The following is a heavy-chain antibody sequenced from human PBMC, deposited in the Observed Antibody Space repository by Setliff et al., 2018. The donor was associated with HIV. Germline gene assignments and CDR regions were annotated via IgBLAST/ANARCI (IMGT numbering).Heavy chain of an antibody. D-gene: IGHD3-22*01. J-gene: IGHJ4*02. V-gene: IGHV1-2*06. CDR2: INPNINPLRGGGGT. CDR1: GYTFTAYY. Sequence: GASVKVSCKASGYTFTAYYLHWVRQAPGQGLEWVGRINPNINPLRGGGGTNFAQKFQGRVTMTRDTSINTAYMELRSLRSDDTAVYYCARHASTWYYESRGPHFDYWGQGTLVTSPQ. CDR3: ARHASTWYYESRGPHFDY.